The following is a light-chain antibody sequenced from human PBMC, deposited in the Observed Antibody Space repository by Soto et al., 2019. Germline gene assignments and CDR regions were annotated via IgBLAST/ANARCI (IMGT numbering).Light chain of an antibody. CDR1: QSVSSSY. CDR3: EQYGNSPRFT. V-gene: IGKV3-20*01. J-gene: IGKJ3*01. Sequence: EIVLTQSPGTLSLSPGERATLSCRASQSVSSSYLAWSQQKPGQAPRVFIYGASSRATGIPDRFSGSGSGTEFTLPISRLEPEDFAVYYCEQYGNSPRFTFGPGTKVDIK. CDR2: GAS.